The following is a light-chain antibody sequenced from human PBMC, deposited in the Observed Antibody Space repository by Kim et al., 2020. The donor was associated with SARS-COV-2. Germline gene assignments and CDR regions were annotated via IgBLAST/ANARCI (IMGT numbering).Light chain of an antibody. CDR1: NIGSKN. V-gene: IGLV3-9*01. CDR2: RDS. CDR3: QVWDSSTRV. J-gene: IGLJ3*02. Sequence: SVALGQTARITCGGNNIGSKNVHWYQQKPRQAPVLVIYRDSNRPSGIPERFSGSNSGNTATLTISRAQAGDEADYYCQVWDSSTRVFGGGTQLTVL.